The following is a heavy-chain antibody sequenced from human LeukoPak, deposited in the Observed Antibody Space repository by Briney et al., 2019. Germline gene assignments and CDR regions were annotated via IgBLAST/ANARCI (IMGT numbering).Heavy chain of an antibody. CDR1: GLTFSSYW. CDR2: IKQDGSEK. D-gene: IGHD6-13*01. V-gene: IGHV3-7*01. CDR3: ARYSTSWGYFDY. Sequence: GGSLRLSCAASGLTFSSYWMTWVRQAPGKGLEWVANIKQDGSEKYYVDSVKGRFTISRDNDKNSLYLQMNSLRAEDTALYYCARYSTSWGYFDYWGQGTLVTVSS. J-gene: IGHJ4*02.